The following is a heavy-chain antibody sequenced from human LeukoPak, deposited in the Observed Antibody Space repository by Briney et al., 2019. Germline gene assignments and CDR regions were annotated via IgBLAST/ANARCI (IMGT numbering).Heavy chain of an antibody. Sequence: PSETLSLTCAVYGGSFSGYYWSWIRQPPGTGLEWMGEINHSGNTNYNPSLKSRVTISVDTSKNQFSLKLSSVTAADTAVYYCARDWSARWFGELLGGPIDYWGQGTQVTVSS. J-gene: IGHJ4*02. CDR3: ARDWSARWFGELLGGPIDY. D-gene: IGHD3-10*01. V-gene: IGHV4-34*01. CDR1: GGSFSGYY. CDR2: INHSGNT.